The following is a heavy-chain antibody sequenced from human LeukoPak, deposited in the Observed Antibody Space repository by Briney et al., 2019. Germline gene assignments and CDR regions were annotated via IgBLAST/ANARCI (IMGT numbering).Heavy chain of an antibody. CDR2: IRYDGGNK. CDR1: GITFSFYD. J-gene: IGHJ4*02. D-gene: IGHD6-19*01. V-gene: IGHV3-30*02. Sequence: GGSLRLSCAASGITFSFYDMHWVRQALGKGLEWVAFIRYDGGNKFYADSVKGRFTISRYNSKNTMYLQTNSLRAEDTAVYYCAKFPYSSGWATDYWRQGTLVTVSS. CDR3: AKFPYSSGWATDY.